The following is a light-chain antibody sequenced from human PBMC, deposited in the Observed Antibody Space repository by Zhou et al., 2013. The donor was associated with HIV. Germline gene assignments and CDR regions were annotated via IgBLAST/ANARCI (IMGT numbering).Light chain of an antibody. CDR1: SSDVGSYNR. CDR3: SSYRSNSYV. J-gene: IGLJ1*01. CDR2: EVT. V-gene: IGLV2-18*02. Sequence: QSALTQPPSVSGSPGQSVTISCTGTSSDVGSYNRVSWYQQPPGTAPRLMIYEVTNRPSGVPDRFSGSKSGNTASLTISGLQAEDEADYYCSSYRSNSYVFGTGTKVTVL.